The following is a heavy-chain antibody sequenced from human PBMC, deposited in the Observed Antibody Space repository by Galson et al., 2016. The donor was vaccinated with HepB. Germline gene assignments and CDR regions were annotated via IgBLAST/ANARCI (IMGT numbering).Heavy chain of an antibody. V-gene: IGHV3-53*01. D-gene: IGHD3-22*01. CDR3: ARSRPHYYDSSGVNWYFDL. CDR2: IYTSGNA. Sequence: SLRLSCAASGFTVSSNYMSWVRQAPGKGLEWVSVIYTSGNAYYGGSVKGRFTISRDNSKNTLYLQMNSLRAEDTAVYYCARSRPHYYDSSGVNWYFDLWGRGTLVTVSS. J-gene: IGHJ2*01. CDR1: GFTVSSNY.